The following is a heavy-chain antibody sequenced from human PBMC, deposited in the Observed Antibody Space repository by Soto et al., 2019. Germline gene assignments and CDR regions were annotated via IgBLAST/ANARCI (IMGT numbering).Heavy chain of an antibody. CDR1: GFTFSSYA. Sequence: GESLKISCAASGFTFSSYAMSWVRQAPGKGLEWVSAISGSGGSTYYADSVKGRFTISRDNSKNTLYLQMNSLRAEDTAVYYCAKDWGIAAAGPDAFDIWGQGTMVTVSS. D-gene: IGHD6-13*01. CDR3: AKDWGIAAAGPDAFDI. J-gene: IGHJ3*02. V-gene: IGHV3-23*01. CDR2: ISGSGGST.